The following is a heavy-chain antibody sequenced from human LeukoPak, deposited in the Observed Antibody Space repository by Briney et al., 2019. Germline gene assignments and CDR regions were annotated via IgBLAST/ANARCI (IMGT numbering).Heavy chain of an antibody. Sequence: ASVKVSCKASGYTFTGHYMHWLRQAPGQGLEWMGWVNPNTGGTNYAQKFQGRVTMTRDTSITTAYMELSRLIFDDTAIYYCATDPNLYRRSFNWFDPWGQGTLVTVSS. CDR3: ATDPNLYRRSFNWFDP. V-gene: IGHV1-2*02. D-gene: IGHD1-26*01. J-gene: IGHJ5*02. CDR1: GYTFTGHY. CDR2: VNPNTGGT.